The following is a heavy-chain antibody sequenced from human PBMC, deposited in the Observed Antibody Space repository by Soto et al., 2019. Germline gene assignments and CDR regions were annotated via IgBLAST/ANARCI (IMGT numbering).Heavy chain of an antibody. CDR2: MKEDGSEK. V-gene: IGHV3-7*01. CDR3: ARDRGYSTFDI. Sequence: EVQLVESGGGLVQPGGSLRLSCRASGFTFSRYWMSWVRQAPGKGLEWVANMKEDGSEKDYVDSVTGRFTISRDNARNSLYLQMNSLRAEDTAVYYCARDRGYSTFDIWGQGTMVTVSS. D-gene: IGHD1-26*01. CDR1: GFTFSRYW. J-gene: IGHJ3*02.